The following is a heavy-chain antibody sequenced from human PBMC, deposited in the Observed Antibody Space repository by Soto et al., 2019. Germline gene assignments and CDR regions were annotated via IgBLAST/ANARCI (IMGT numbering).Heavy chain of an antibody. CDR2: INPINGSA. V-gene: IGHV1-46*01. CDR1: GHTLTSYY. J-gene: IGHJ4*02. Sequence: QVQMVQSGVEVKKPGATVKVSCKVSGHTLTSYYVHRLRQAPGQGPEWMGVINPINGSATYAQNLQGRVTLTRDTSPGTVYMEPSSLNSEDTAIYYCALPLYETSGYDVYWGPGTLVTVSS. D-gene: IGHD3-22*01. CDR3: ALPLYETSGYDVY.